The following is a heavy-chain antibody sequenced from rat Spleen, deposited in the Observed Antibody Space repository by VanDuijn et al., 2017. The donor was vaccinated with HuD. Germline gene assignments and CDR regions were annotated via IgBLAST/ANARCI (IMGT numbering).Heavy chain of an antibody. Sequence: EVQLQESGPGLVKPSQSLSLTCSVTGYSITSNYRWNWIRKFPGNKLEWMGYINSAGSTNYNPSLKSRISITIDTSKNQFFLQVNSVTTEDTATYYCARSGYMGYWYFDFWGPGTMVTVSS. D-gene: IGHD1-4*01. J-gene: IGHJ1*01. CDR1: GYSITSNYR. CDR2: INSAGST. CDR3: ARSGYMGYWYFDF. V-gene: IGHV3-3*01.